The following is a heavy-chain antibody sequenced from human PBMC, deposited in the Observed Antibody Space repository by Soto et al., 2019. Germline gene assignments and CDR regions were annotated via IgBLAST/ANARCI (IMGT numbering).Heavy chain of an antibody. J-gene: IGHJ5*02. CDR3: ARDQYGSGSYYKYNWFDP. D-gene: IGHD3-10*01. CDR2: INSDGSST. CDR1: GFTFSSYW. V-gene: IGHV3-74*01. Sequence: VQLVESGGGLVQPGGSLRLSCAASGFTFSSYWMHWVRQAPGKGLVWVSRINSDGSSTSYADSVKGRFTISRDNAKNTLYLQMNSLRAEDTAVYYCARDQYGSGSYYKYNWFDPWGQGTLVTVSS.